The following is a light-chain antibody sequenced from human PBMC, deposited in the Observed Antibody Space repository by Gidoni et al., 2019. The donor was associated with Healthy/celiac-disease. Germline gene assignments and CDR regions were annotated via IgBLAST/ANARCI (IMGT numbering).Light chain of an antibody. CDR3: HVWDSSTVV. V-gene: IGLV3-9*01. CDR1: NIGSKN. Sequence: SYELTQPLLVSVALGKTARIPCGGNNIGSKNVHWYQQKPGQAPVLVIYRDSNRPSGIPERFSGSNSGNTATLTISRAQAGDEADYYCHVWDSSTVVFGGGTKLTVL. J-gene: IGLJ3*02. CDR2: RDS.